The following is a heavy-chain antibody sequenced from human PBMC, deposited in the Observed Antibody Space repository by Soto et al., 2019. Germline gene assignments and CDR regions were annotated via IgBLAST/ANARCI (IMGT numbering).Heavy chain of an antibody. CDR1: GFTFSSYG. CDR3: AKAGTTVRDFWGFDI. J-gene: IGHJ3*02. D-gene: IGHD4-4*01. Sequence: QVQLVESGGGVVQPGRSLRLSCAASGFTFSSYGMHWVRQAPGKGLEWVAVISYDGSNKYYADSVKGRFTISRDNSKNTLYLQMNSLRAEDTAVYYCAKAGTTVRDFWGFDIWGQGTMVTVSS. CDR2: ISYDGSNK. V-gene: IGHV3-30*18.